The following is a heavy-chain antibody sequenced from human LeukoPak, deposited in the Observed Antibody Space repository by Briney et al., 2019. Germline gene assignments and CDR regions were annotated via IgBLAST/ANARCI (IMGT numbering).Heavy chain of an antibody. J-gene: IGHJ4*02. D-gene: IGHD1-26*01. V-gene: IGHV4-59*01. Sequence: SGTLSLTCTVSGGSISSYYWSWIRQPPGKGLEWIGYIYYSGSTNYNPSLKSRVTISVDTSKNQFSLKLSSVTAADTAVYYCARLYSGSYYEDAFDYWGQGTLVTVSS. CDR2: IYYSGST. CDR3: ARLYSGSYYEDAFDY. CDR1: GGSISSYY.